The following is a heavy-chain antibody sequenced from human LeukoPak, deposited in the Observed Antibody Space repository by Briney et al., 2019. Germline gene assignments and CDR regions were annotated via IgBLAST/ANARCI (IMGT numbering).Heavy chain of an antibody. CDR3: ARSPIFGVVYAFDI. V-gene: IGHV1-2*06. CDR1: GYTFTGYY. CDR2: INPNSGGT. Sequence: ASAKVSCKASGYTFTGYYMHWVRQAPGQGLEWMGRINPNSGGTNYAQKFQGRVTMTRDTSISTAYMELSRLRSDDTAVYYCARSPIFGVVYAFDIWGQGTMVTVSS. D-gene: IGHD3-3*01. J-gene: IGHJ3*02.